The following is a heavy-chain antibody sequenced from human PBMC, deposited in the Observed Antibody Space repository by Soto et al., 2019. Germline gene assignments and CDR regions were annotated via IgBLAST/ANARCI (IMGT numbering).Heavy chain of an antibody. CDR1: GFTFSSYG. CDR2: IWYDGRNK. Sequence: QVQLVESGGGVVQPGRSLRLSCAASGFTFSSYGMHWVRQAPGKGLEWVAFIWYDGRNKYYADSVKGRFTISRDNSKNTLYLQMNSLRSEDTGVYYCALDLGSYSGGGYYYGMDVWGQGTTVTVSS. V-gene: IGHV3-33*01. J-gene: IGHJ6*02. D-gene: IGHD1-26*01. CDR3: ALDLGSYSGGGYYYGMDV.